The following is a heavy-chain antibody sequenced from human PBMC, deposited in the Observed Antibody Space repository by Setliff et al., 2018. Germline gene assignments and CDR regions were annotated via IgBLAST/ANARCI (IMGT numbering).Heavy chain of an antibody. V-gene: IGHV4-38-2*02. Sequence: SETLSLTCAASGYSISSGFSWVWIRQSPGKGLEWIGRVLFSGDTYYNPSLNSRVTISADTSKNQFSLNLSSVTAADTAVYYCARDNRARHYMDVWGKGTTVTVSS. J-gene: IGHJ6*03. CDR2: VLFSGDT. CDR3: ARDNRARHYMDV. D-gene: IGHD3-10*01. CDR1: GYSISSGFS.